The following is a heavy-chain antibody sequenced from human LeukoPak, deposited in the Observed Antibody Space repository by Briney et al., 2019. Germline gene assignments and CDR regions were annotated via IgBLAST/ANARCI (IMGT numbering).Heavy chain of an antibody. CDR2: INAGNGNT. D-gene: IGHD2-21*02. Sequence: ASVKVSCKASGYTFTSYAMHWVRQAPGQRLEWMGWINAGNGNTKYSQKFQGRVTITRDTSASTAYMELSSLRSEDTAVYYCAREHIVVVTAIQGYYYYGMDVWGQGTTVTVSS. CDR1: GYTFTSYA. CDR3: AREHIVVVTAIQGYYYYGMDV. J-gene: IGHJ6*02. V-gene: IGHV1-3*01.